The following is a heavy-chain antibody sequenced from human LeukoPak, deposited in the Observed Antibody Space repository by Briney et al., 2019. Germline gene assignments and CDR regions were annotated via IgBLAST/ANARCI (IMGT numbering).Heavy chain of an antibody. D-gene: IGHD2-2*01. CDR1: GFTFSSYA. CDR2: ISYDGSNK. V-gene: IGHV3-30-3*01. CDR3: ARAMVVVVPAAM. J-gene: IGHJ4*02. Sequence: PGRSLRLSCAASGFTFSSYAMHWVRQAPGKGLEWVAVISYDGSNKYYADSVKGRFTISRDNSKNTLYLQMNSLRPDDTAVYYCARAMVVVVPAAMWGQGTLVTVSS.